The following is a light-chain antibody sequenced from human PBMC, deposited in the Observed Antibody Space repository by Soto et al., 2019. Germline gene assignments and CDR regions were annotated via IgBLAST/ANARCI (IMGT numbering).Light chain of an antibody. CDR3: QQYGSSGT. CDR2: GAS. J-gene: IGKJ1*01. Sequence: DIVMTQSPAALSVSPGEGATLSCRASQSVSSNLAWYQQKPGQAPRLLIYGASNRATGIPDRFSGSGSGTDFTLTISRLEHEDFAVYYCQQYGSSGTFGQGTKVDI. V-gene: IGKV3-20*01. CDR1: QSVSSN.